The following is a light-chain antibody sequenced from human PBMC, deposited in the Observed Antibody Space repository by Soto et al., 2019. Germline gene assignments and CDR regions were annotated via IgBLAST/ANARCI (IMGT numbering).Light chain of an antibody. CDR1: SSDIGAYNY. CDR3: SSYGGRSNYL. J-gene: IGLJ1*01. Sequence: QSVLTQPPSASGSPGQSVTISCTGVSSDIGAYNYVSWYQQHPGKAPKLMIYDVSKRPSGVPDRFSGSKSGNTASLTVSGLQAEDEADYYCSSYGGRSNYLFATGTKVTVL. CDR2: DVS. V-gene: IGLV2-8*01.